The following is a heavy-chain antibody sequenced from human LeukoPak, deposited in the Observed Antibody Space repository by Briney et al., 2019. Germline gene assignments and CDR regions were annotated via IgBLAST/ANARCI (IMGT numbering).Heavy chain of an antibody. V-gene: IGHV1-8*03. J-gene: IGHJ3*02. CDR3: ARYPGITGPRVAFDI. D-gene: IGHD1-20*01. CDR2: MNPNSGNT. Sequence: ASVKVSCKASGYTFTSYDINWVRQATGQGLEWMGWMNPNSGNTGYAQKFQGRVAITRNTSISTAYMELSSLRSEDTAVYYCARYPGITGPRVAFDIWGQGTMVTVSS. CDR1: GYTFTSYD.